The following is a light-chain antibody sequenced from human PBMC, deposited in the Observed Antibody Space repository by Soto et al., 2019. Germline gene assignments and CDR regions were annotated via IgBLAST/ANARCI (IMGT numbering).Light chain of an antibody. CDR3: QQRHMWPIT. J-gene: IGKJ5*01. CDR1: QTISSW. V-gene: IGKV1-5*03. CDR2: KAS. Sequence: MTQSPATLSVSPGERVTFSCRASQTISSWLAWYQQKPGKAPKLLIYKASTLKSGVPSRFSGSGSGTEFTLTISSLEPEDSAVYYCQQRHMWPITFGQGTRLEIK.